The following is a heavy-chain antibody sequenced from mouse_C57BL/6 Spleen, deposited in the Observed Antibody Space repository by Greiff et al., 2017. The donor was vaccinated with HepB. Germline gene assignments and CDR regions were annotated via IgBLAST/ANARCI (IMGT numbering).Heavy chain of an antibody. J-gene: IGHJ1*03. CDR3: ARGELGRYFDV. D-gene: IGHD4-1*01. CDR2: ISYDGSN. Sequence: EVQLVESGPGLVKPSQSLSLTCSVTGYSITSGYYWNWIRQFPGNKLEWMGYISYDGSNNYNPSLKNRISLTRDTSKNQFFLKLNSVTTEDTATYYCARGELGRYFDVWGTGTTVTVSS. V-gene: IGHV3-6*01. CDR1: GYSITSGYY.